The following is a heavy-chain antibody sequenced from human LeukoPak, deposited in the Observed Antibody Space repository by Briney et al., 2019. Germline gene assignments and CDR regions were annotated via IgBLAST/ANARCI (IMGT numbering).Heavy chain of an antibody. CDR2: IYSGGST. J-gene: IGHJ4*02. Sequence: PGGSLRLSCAASGFTASSNYMSWVRQAPGKGLEWVSVIYSGGSTYYADSVKGRFTISRDNSKNTLYLQMNSLRAEDTAVYYCARESGLSSLIDYWGQGTLVTVSS. V-gene: IGHV3-66*01. CDR3: ARESGLSSLIDY. D-gene: IGHD6-6*01. CDR1: GFTASSNY.